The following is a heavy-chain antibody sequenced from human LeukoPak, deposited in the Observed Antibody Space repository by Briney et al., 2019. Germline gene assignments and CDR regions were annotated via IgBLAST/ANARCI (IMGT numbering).Heavy chain of an antibody. Sequence: SQTLSLTCAISGDSVSSNSATWRWIRQFPSRGLEWLGRTYYRSKLFIEYAVSVKSRIIINPNTSKNQFSLELSSVTAADTAVYYCARHHLVYCSSSSCTSCDFDNWGQGTLVTVSS. CDR3: ARHHLVYCSSSSCTSCDFDN. CDR2: TYYRSKLFI. V-gene: IGHV6-1*01. D-gene: IGHD2-2*01. J-gene: IGHJ4*02. CDR1: GDSVSSNSAT.